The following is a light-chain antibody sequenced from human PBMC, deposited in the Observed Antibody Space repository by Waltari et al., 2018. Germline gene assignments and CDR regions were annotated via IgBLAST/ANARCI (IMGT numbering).Light chain of an antibody. V-gene: IGLV3-10*01. CDR2: EDI. J-gene: IGLJ3*02. Sequence: SYELTQPPSVSVSPGQTARITCSGDALSKKYAYWYQQKSGQAPVLVIYEDIKRPTGRPGRLSCSSSGTTATLSISGAHVDDEADYYCYATDFSGHDRVFGGGTKLTIL. CDR3: YATDFSGHDRV. CDR1: ALSKKY.